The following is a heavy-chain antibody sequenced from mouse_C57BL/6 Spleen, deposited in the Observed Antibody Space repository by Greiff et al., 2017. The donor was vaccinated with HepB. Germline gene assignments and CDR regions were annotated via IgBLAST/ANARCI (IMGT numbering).Heavy chain of an antibody. CDR1: GFTFSSYA. D-gene: IGHD2-4*01. CDR3: ARDEDYDYAFAY. J-gene: IGHJ3*01. Sequence: EVHLVESGGGLVKPGGSLKLSCAASGFTFSSYAMSWVRQTPEKRLEWVATISDGGSYTYYPDNVKGRFTISRDNAKNNLYLQMSHLKSEDTAMYYCARDEDYDYAFAYWGQGTLVTVSA. CDR2: ISDGGSYT. V-gene: IGHV5-4*01.